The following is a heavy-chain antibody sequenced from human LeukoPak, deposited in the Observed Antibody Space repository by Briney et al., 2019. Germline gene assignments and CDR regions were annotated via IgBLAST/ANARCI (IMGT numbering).Heavy chain of an antibody. D-gene: IGHD6-19*01. CDR1: GFTFSSYS. CDR2: ITRSSSYI. V-gene: IGHV3-21*01. CDR3: ASRASSGEIDY. J-gene: IGHJ4*02. Sequence: PGGSLRLSCEASGFTFSSYSMNWVRQAPGKGLEWVSSITRSSSYIYYADSVKGRFTISRDNAKNSLYLQMNSLRVEDTAVYYCASRASSGEIDYWGQGTLVTVSS.